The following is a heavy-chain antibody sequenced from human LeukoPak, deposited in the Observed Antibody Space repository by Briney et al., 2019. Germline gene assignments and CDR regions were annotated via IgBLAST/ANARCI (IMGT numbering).Heavy chain of an antibody. V-gene: IGHV3-23*01. CDR1: GFTFSSYA. Sequence: GGSLRLSCAASGFTFSSYAMSWVRQAPGKGLEWVSAISGSGGSTYYADSVEGRFTISRDNSKNTLYLQMNSLRAEDTAVYYCAKIRGGSWNAFDIWGQGTMVTVSS. D-gene: IGHD2-15*01. J-gene: IGHJ3*02. CDR2: ISGSGGST. CDR3: AKIRGGSWNAFDI.